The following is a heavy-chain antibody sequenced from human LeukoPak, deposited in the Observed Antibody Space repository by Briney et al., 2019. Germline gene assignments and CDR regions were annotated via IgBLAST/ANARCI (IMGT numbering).Heavy chain of an antibody. J-gene: IGHJ4*02. Sequence: ASGTVSFTSSVSTFTFYYIHWVGRARGPGREWMGGMNPNSDCTNYSQKFQGRLPFPSDTSITTAYIELGSLRFDDTAVYYCARERSGGDCYSRTFDYWGQGTLVTVSS. V-gene: IGHV1-2*02. D-gene: IGHD2-15*01. CDR2: MNPNSDCT. CDR3: ARERSGGDCYSRTFDY. CDR1: VSTFTFYY.